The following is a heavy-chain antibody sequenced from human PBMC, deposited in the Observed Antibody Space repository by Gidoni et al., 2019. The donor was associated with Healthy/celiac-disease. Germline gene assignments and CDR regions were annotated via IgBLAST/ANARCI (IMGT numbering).Heavy chain of an antibody. CDR3: AKDIMGDCSGGSCYFQH. CDR1: GFTFDDYA. D-gene: IGHD2-15*01. Sequence: EVQLVESGGVVVQPGGSLRLSCAAAGFTFDDYAMHWVRQAPGKGLEWVSLISWDGGSTYYADSVKGRFTISRDNSKNSLYLQMNSLRAEDTALYYCAKDIMGDCSGGSCYFQHWGQGTLVTVSS. CDR2: ISWDGGST. J-gene: IGHJ1*01. V-gene: IGHV3-43D*03.